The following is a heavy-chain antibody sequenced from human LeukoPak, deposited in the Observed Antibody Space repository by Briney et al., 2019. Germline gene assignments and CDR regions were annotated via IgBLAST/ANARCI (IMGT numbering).Heavy chain of an antibody. CDR3: AKSNSGWYVPPSD. Sequence: PGGSLRLSCAVSGFAFSDYGMHWVRQAPGKGLEWSAVISYDGSNAYYADSVKGRFTISRDNSKNTLSLQMNSLRAEDTAVYYCAKSNSGWYVPPSDWGQGTLVSVSS. CDR2: ISYDGSNA. V-gene: IGHV3-30*18. CDR1: GFAFSDYG. J-gene: IGHJ4*02. D-gene: IGHD6-19*01.